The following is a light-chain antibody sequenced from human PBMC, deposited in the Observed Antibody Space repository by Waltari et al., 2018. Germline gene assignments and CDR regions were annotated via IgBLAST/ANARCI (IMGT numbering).Light chain of an antibody. CDR3: QQYTYWPWT. Sequence: EIVMTQSTATLSLSPGESATLFCRASQSVRSTFAWFQQKPGQPPRLLIYGTSTRATGIPASFSDSGSGTEFSLTIRSLQPEDFATYDCQQYTYWPWTFGQGTSVETK. CDR1: QSVRST. CDR2: GTS. V-gene: IGKV3D-15*01. J-gene: IGKJ1*01.